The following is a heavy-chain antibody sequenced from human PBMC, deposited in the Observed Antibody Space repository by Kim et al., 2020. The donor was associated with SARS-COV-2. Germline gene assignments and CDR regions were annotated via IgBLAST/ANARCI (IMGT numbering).Heavy chain of an antibody. Sequence: GGSLRLSCAASGFTFSSYGMHWVRQAPGKGLEWVAVISYDGSNKYYADSVQGRFTISRDNSKNTLYLQMNSMRAEDTAVYYCAKWGSGRYYSPYEYWG. J-gene: IGHJ4*01. CDR1: GFTFSSYG. CDR2: ISYDGSNK. V-gene: IGHV3-30*18. D-gene: IGHD3-10*01. CDR3: AKWGSGRYYSPYEY.